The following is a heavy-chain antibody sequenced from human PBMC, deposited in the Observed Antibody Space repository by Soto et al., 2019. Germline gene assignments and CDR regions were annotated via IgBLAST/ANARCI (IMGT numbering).Heavy chain of an antibody. V-gene: IGHV1-58*01. D-gene: IGHD3-22*01. CDR2: IVVGSGNT. CDR3: AVYYYDSSGYYRSLDY. J-gene: IGHJ4*02. Sequence: GASVKVSCKASGFTFTSSAVQWVRQARGQRLEWIGWIVVGSGNTNYAQKFQERVTITRDMSTSTAYMELSSLRSEDTVVYYCAVYYYDSSGYYRSLDYWGQGTLVTVSS. CDR1: GFTFTSSA.